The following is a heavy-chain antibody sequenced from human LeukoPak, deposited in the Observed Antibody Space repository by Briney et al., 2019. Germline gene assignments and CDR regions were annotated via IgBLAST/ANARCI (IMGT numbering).Heavy chain of an antibody. CDR2: IFSRVTI. V-gene: IGHV3-69-1*01. CDR1: GFTFGAYT. J-gene: IGHJ6*02. Sequence: PGGSLRLSCAASGFTFGAYTINWVRQAPGKGLEWVSCIFSRVTISVDTSKNQFSLKLSSVTAADTAVYYCARVQIWLDYYYYYGMDVWGQGTTVTVSS. D-gene: IGHD2-21*02. CDR3: YGMDV.